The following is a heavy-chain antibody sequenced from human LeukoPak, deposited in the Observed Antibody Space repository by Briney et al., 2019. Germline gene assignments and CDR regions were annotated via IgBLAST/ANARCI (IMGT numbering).Heavy chain of an antibody. CDR3: ARVDGYNYFDY. CDR1: GFTVSSNY. V-gene: IGHV3-53*01. D-gene: IGHD5-24*01. Sequence: GGSLRLSCAASGFTVSSNYMSWVRQAPGKGLEWVSVIYSGGSTYYADFVKGRFTISRDNSKNTLYLQMNSLRAEDTAVYYCARVDGYNYFDYWGQGTLVTVSS. J-gene: IGHJ4*02. CDR2: IYSGGST.